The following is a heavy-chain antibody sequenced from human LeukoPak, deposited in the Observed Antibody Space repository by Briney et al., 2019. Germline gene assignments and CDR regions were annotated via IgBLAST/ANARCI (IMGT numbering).Heavy chain of an antibody. CDR1: EFTFSSYG. Sequence: PGGSLRLSCAASEFTFSSYGMHWVRQAPGKGLEWVAFIRYDGGNKYYADSVKGRFTISRDNSKNTLYLQMNSLRAEDTAVYYCAKGGYHGNAPGYWGQGTLVTVSS. CDR3: AKGGYHGNAPGY. D-gene: IGHD4-23*01. CDR2: IRYDGGNK. V-gene: IGHV3-30*02. J-gene: IGHJ4*02.